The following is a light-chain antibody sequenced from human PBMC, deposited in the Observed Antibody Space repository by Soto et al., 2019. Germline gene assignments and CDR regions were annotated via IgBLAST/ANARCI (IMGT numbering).Light chain of an antibody. Sequence: QSVLTQPPSVSGAPGQRVTISCTGSSSSVGAGYDVHWYQHLPGTAPKLLIFSNTNRPSGVPDRFSGSKSGTSVSLAIAGLQAEDEGDYYCCSYSTIHTWLFGGGTKLTVL. CDR2: SNT. J-gene: IGLJ3*02. CDR1: SSSVGAGYD. CDR3: CSYSTIHTWL. V-gene: IGLV1-40*01.